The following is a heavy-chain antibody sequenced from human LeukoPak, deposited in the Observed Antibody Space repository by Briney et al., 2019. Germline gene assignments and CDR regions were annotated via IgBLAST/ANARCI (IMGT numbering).Heavy chain of an antibody. CDR2: MNPNSGNT. Sequence: ASVKVSCKASGDTFTSYDINWVRQATGQGLEWMGWMNPNSGNTGYAQKFQGRVTMTRNTSISTAYMELSSLRSEGTAVYYCARVHGYYDFWSGYVNWFDPWGQGTLVTVSS. J-gene: IGHJ5*02. CDR3: ARVHGYYDFWSGYVNWFDP. V-gene: IGHV1-8*01. D-gene: IGHD3-3*01. CDR1: GDTFTSYD.